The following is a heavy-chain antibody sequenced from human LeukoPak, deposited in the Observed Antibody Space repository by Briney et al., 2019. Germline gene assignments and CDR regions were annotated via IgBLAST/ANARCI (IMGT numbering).Heavy chain of an antibody. CDR2: TSGDGGAT. V-gene: IGHV3-23*01. CDR1: GFTFSCYA. Sequence: GGSLRLSCAASGFTFSCYAMSWVRQSTGKGLEWVSSTSGDGGATYYSNSVKGRFTISRDNSRNTLYLQMNSLRAEDTAVYYCAKDRPNYYGSNGHYYRRDGDYWGQGTLVTVSS. CDR3: AKDRPNYYGSNGHYYRRDGDY. D-gene: IGHD3-22*01. J-gene: IGHJ4*02.